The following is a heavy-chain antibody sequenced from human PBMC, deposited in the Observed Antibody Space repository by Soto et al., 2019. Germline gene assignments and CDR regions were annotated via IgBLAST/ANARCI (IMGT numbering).Heavy chain of an antibody. D-gene: IGHD3-3*01. CDR3: TTRLRSGYYGLSRYGMDV. Sequence: GGSLRLSCAASGFTFGGSAMHWVRQASGKGLEWVGRIRSKANSYATAYAASVKGRFTISRDDSKNTAYLQMNSLKTEDTAVYYCTTRLRSGYYGLSRYGMDVWGQGTTVTVSS. V-gene: IGHV3-73*01. J-gene: IGHJ6*02. CDR2: IRSKANSYAT. CDR1: GFTFGGSA.